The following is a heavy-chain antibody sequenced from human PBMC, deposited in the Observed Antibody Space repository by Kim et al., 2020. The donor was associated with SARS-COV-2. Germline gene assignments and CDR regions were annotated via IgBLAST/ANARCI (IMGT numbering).Heavy chain of an antibody. D-gene: IGHD5-12*01. Sequence: YYAHSVKGRFTISRDNSRHTLYLQMNSVKTEDTAIYYCARAYSGYDSFDYWGQGTPVTVSS. CDR3: ARAYSGYDSFDY. J-gene: IGHJ4*02. V-gene: IGHV3-30*03.